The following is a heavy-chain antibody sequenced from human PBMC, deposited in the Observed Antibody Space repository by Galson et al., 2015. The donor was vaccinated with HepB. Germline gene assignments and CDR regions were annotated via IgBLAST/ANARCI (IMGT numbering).Heavy chain of an antibody. CDR1: GFTFSSYG. CDR2: ISYDGSNK. CDR3: AKDFYYGSGSYYLFDY. V-gene: IGHV3-30*18. Sequence: SLRLSCAASGFTFSSYGMHWVRQAPGKGLEWVAVISYDGSNKYYADSVKGRFTISRDNSKNTLYLQMNSLRAEDTAVYYCAKDFYYGSGSYYLFDYWGQGTLVTVSS. J-gene: IGHJ4*02. D-gene: IGHD3-10*01.